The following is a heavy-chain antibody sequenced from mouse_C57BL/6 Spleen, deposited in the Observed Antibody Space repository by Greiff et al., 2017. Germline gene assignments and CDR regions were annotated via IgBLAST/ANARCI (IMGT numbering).Heavy chain of an antibody. J-gene: IGHJ4*01. Sequence: EVKLMESEGGLVQPGSSMKLSCTASGFTFSDYYMAWVRQVPEKGLEWVANINYDGSSTYYLDSLKSRFIISRDNAKNILYLQMSSLKSEDTATYYCARDRDYGSSYGYAMDYWGQGTSVTVSS. D-gene: IGHD1-1*01. V-gene: IGHV5-16*01. CDR3: ARDRDYGSSYGYAMDY. CDR1: GFTFSDYY. CDR2: INYDGSST.